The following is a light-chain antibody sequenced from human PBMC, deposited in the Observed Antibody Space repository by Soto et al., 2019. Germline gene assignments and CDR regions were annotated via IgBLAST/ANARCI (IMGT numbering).Light chain of an antibody. CDR1: QSVSSTY. CDR2: GAS. J-gene: IGKJ3*01. V-gene: IGKV3-20*01. CDR3: QQYNSTPPGFT. Sequence: EIVLTQSPGTLSLFPGERATLSCRASQSVSSTYFAWYRQKPGQPPRLLIYGASNRATGVPDRFSGSGSGPAVTLTIIRREAEDFAVDYCQQYNSTPPGFTFGPGTTVEIK.